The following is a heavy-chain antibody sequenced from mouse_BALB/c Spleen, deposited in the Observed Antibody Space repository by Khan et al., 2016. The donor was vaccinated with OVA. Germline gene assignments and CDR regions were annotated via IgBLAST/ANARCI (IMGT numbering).Heavy chain of an antibody. Sequence: EVQLVESGPGLVKPSQSLSLTCTVTGYSITSDYAWNWIRQFPGNKLEWMGYINYSGSANYNPALKSRISITRDTSKNQFFLQLNSVTTADSATYYCARDDNYAMDYWGQGTSVTVSS. V-gene: IGHV3-2*02. CDR3: ARDDNYAMDY. J-gene: IGHJ4*01. CDR2: INYSGSA. CDR1: GYSITSDYA. D-gene: IGHD2-3*01.